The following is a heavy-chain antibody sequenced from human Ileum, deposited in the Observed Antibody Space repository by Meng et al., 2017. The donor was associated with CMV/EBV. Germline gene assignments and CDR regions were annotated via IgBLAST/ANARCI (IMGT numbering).Heavy chain of an antibody. Sequence: SGGSISSSGYYWVWIRQPPGQGPEWIGSVYFGLSTYYNPFLKSRATISVDTSKNQFYLKLDSAAAADTAIYYCARHAYVGWSGPWFDPWGQGTLVTVSS. CDR3: ARHAYVGWSGPWFDP. CDR2: VYFGLST. J-gene: IGHJ5*02. CDR1: GGSISSSGYY. D-gene: IGHD3-9*01. V-gene: IGHV4-39*01.